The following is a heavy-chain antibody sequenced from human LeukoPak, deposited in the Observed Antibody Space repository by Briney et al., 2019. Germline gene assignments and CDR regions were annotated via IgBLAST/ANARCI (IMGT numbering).Heavy chain of an antibody. V-gene: IGHV4-59*08. CDR2: IYYSGST. CDR3: ARIRSVVAPFDY. Sequence: SETLSLTCTVSGGSISSYYWSWIRQPPGKGLEWIGYIYYSGSTNYNPSLKSRVTVSLDTSKNQFSLKLSSVTAVDTAVYYCARIRSVVAPFDYWGQGTLVTVSS. CDR1: GGSISSYY. J-gene: IGHJ4*02. D-gene: IGHD3-22*01.